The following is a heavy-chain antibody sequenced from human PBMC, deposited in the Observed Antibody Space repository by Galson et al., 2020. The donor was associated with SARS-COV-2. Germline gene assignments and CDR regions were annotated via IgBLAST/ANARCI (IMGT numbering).Heavy chain of an antibody. CDR1: GFTFSSYW. V-gene: IGHV3-7*01. Sequence: GGSLRLSCAASGFTFSSYWMSWVRQAPGKGLEWVANIKQDGSEKYYVDSVKGRFTISRDNAKNSLYLQMNSLRAEDTAVYYCARDGIAVAGTSGICWPEKNYYYYGMDVWGQGTTVTVSS. CDR3: ARDGIAVAGTSGICWPEKNYYYYGMDV. CDR2: IKQDGSEK. D-gene: IGHD6-19*01. J-gene: IGHJ6*02.